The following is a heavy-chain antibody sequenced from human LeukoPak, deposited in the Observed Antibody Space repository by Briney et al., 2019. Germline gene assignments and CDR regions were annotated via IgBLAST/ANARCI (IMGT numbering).Heavy chain of an antibody. J-gene: IGHJ4*02. Sequence: PGGSLRLSCAASGFTFDDYAMHWVRQAPGKGLEWVSGISWNSGSIGYADSVKGRFTISRDNAKNSLYLQMNSLRAEDTALYYCAKDSGPGYSYGSIDYWGQGTLVTVSS. D-gene: IGHD5-18*01. CDR3: AKDSGPGYSYGSIDY. CDR1: GFTFDDYA. V-gene: IGHV3-9*01. CDR2: ISWNSGSI.